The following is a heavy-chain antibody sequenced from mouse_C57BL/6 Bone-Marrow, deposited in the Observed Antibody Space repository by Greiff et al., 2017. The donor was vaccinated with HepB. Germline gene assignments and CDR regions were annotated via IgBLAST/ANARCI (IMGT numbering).Heavy chain of an antibody. V-gene: IGHV1-50*01. D-gene: IGHD3-1*01. J-gene: IGHJ3*01. CDR2: IDPSDSYI. CDR1: GYTFTSYW. Sequence: QVQLQQPGAEFVKPGASVKLSCKASGYTFTSYWMQWVKQRPGQGLEWIGEIDPSDSYINYNQQFKGKATLTVDTSSSTAYMQLSSLTSEDSAVYYGARRASLLSWFAYWGQGTLVTVSA. CDR3: ARRASLLSWFAY.